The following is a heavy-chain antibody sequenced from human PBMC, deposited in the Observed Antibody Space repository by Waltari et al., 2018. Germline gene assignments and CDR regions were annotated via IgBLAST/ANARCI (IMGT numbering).Heavy chain of an antibody. V-gene: IGHV6-1*01. CDR1: GDSVSSNNVA. CDR3: ARGRHSAFDI. CDR2: TYYTSKWNN. J-gene: IGHJ3*02. Sequence: QVQLQQSGPGLGRPSPTLSPTRDISGDSVSSNNVAWNWIRQSPSRGLEWLGRTYYTSKWNNDYAVSVQGRITINRDTSKNQFSLQLNSLTPGDTAVYYCARGRHSAFDIWGQGTLVTVSS.